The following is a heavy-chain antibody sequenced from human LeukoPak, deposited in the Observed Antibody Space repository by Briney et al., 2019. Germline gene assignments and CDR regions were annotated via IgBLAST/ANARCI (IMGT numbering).Heavy chain of an antibody. CDR3: ARAYGSGSYGADCNWFDP. CDR1: GGSFSGYY. Sequence: PSETLSLTCAVYGGSFSGYYWSWIRQPPGKGLEWIGEINHSGSTNYNPSLKSRVTISVDTSKNQFSLKLSSVTAADTAVYYCARAYGSGSYGADCNWFDPWGQGTLVTVSS. CDR2: INHSGST. D-gene: IGHD3-10*01. V-gene: IGHV4-34*01. J-gene: IGHJ5*02.